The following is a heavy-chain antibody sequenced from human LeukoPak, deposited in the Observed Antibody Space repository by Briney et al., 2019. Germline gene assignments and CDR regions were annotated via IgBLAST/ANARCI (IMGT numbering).Heavy chain of an antibody. J-gene: IGHJ4*02. D-gene: IGHD2-15*01. V-gene: IGHV3-21*01. CDR2: ITGSSSYI. CDR3: ARGGGSCGF. Sequence: GGSLRLSCAASGFTFSTYTMNWVRQAPGKGLEWVSSITGSSSYIYYADSVKGRFTISRDNAKNSLYLQMNSLRAEDTAVYYCARGGGSCGFWGQGTLVTVSS. CDR1: GFTFSTYT.